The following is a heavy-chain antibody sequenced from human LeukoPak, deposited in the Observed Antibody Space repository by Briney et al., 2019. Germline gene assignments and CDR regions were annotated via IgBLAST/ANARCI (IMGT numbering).Heavy chain of an antibody. CDR3: ARDMAAPGDHYYYMDV. D-gene: IGHD6-6*01. CDR1: GGSISSHY. J-gene: IGHJ6*03. CDR2: IYYSGSA. V-gene: IGHV4-59*11. Sequence: SETVSLTCTVSGGSISSHYWTWIRQPPGKGLEWIGDIYYSGSANYNPSLKSRVTISVDTSKNQFSLRLSLVTAADTAVYYCARDMAAPGDHYYYMDVWGKGTTVTVSS.